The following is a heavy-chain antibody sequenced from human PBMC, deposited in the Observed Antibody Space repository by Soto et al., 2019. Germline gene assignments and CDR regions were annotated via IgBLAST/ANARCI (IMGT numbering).Heavy chain of an antibody. CDR3: ASYVYSLEYSSSSHDY. J-gene: IGHJ4*02. Sequence: SETLRLSWTVSGGSISSSSCYWGWIRQPPGQGLEWIGSIYYSGSTYYNPSLKSRVTISVDTSKNQFSLKLSSVTAADTAVYYCASYVYSLEYSSSSHDYWGQGTLVTVSS. CDR1: GGSISSSSCY. CDR2: IYYSGST. D-gene: IGHD6-6*01. V-gene: IGHV4-39*01.